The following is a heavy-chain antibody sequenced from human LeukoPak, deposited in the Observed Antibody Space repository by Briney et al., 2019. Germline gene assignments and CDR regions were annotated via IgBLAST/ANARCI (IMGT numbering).Heavy chain of an antibody. V-gene: IGHV1-24*01. Sequence: ASVKVSCKVSGYTLTELSMHWVRQAPGKGLEWMGGFDPEDGETIYAQKFQGRVTMTEDTSTDTAYMELSSLRSEDTAVYYCARGWDIVVVPAAEREGMDVWGQGTTVTVSS. CDR2: FDPEDGET. CDR1: GYTLTELS. J-gene: IGHJ6*02. D-gene: IGHD2-2*01. CDR3: ARGWDIVVVPAAEREGMDV.